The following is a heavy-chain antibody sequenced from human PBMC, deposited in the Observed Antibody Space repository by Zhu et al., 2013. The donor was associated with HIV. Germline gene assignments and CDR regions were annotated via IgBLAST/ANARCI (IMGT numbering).Heavy chain of an antibody. CDR1: GGSISSGGYS. Sequence: QVQLQESGSGLVKPSQTLSLTCAVSGGSISSGGYSWSWIRQPPGKGLEWIGYIYHSGSTYYNPSLKSRVTISVDRSKNQFSLKLSSVTAADTAVYYCARAYSAYGNYYYYGMDVVGPRDHGHRLL. V-gene: IGHV4-30-2*01. CDR2: IYHSGST. J-gene: IGHJ6*02. D-gene: IGHD4-17*01. CDR3: ARAYSAYGNYYYYGMDV.